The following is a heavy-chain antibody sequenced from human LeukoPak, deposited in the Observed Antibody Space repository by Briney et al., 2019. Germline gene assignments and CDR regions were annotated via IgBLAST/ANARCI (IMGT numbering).Heavy chain of an antibody. D-gene: IGHD3-22*01. CDR2: ISYDGSNK. V-gene: IGHV3-30-3*01. CDR3: ARGLNYYDSSALNY. CDR1: GFTFSSYA. Sequence: PGGSLRLSCAASGFTFSSYAMHWVRQAPGKGLEWVAVISYDGSNKYYADSVKGRFTISRDNSKNTLYLQMNSLRAEDTAVYYCARGLNYYDSSALNYWGQGTLVTVSS. J-gene: IGHJ4*02.